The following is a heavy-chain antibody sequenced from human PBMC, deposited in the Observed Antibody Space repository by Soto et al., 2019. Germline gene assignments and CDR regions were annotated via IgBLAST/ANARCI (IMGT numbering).Heavy chain of an antibody. Sequence: GGSLRLSYAASGFTFSNAWMNWVRQAPGKGLEWVGRIKSKTDGGTTDYAAPVKGRFTISRDDSKNTLYLQMNSLKTKDTAVYYCTTYLDSSGYYPPAYWGQGTLVTVSS. CDR3: TTYLDSSGYYPPAY. D-gene: IGHD3-22*01. J-gene: IGHJ4*02. CDR2: IKSKTDGGTT. CDR1: GFTFSNAW. V-gene: IGHV3-15*07.